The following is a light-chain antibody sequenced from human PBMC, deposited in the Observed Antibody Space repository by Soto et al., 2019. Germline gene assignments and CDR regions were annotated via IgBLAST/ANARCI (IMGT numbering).Light chain of an antibody. Sequence: DIQMNQSPSTLSASVGDIVTITFRASQSISRWLAWYQQKPGKAPKLLIHDATSLESGVPSRFSGSGSGTEFTLTISSLHPEDFATYFCQQNYNTPPYTFGQGTKVDIK. V-gene: IGKV1-5*01. CDR1: QSISRW. CDR2: DAT. CDR3: QQNYNTPPYT. J-gene: IGKJ2*01.